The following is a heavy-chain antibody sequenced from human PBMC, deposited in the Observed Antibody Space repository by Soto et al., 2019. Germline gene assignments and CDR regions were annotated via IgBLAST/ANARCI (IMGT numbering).Heavy chain of an antibody. CDR1: GYTFTSYY. J-gene: IGHJ4*02. CDR3: ARDPTLNYYDSSGYYYADPPKYYFDY. D-gene: IGHD3-22*01. Sequence: QVQLVQSGAEVKKPGASVKVSCKASGYTFTSYYMHWVRQAPGQGLEWMGIINPSGGSTSYAQKFQGRVTMTRDTSTSTVYMELSSLRSEDTAVYYCARDPTLNYYDSSGYYYADPPKYYFDYWGQGTLVTVSS. V-gene: IGHV1-46*01. CDR2: INPSGGST.